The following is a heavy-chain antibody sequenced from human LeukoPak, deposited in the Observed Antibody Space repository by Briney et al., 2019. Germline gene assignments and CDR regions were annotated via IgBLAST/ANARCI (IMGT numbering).Heavy chain of an antibody. CDR2: INHSGST. J-gene: IGHJ4*02. CDR1: GGPFSGYY. D-gene: IGHD3-3*01. V-gene: IGHV4-34*01. CDR3: ARAYYDFWSGYYLLFYFDY. Sequence: SESLSLTCAVYGGPFSGYYWSWIRQPPGKGLEWIGEINHSGSTNYNPSLKSRVTISVDTSKNQFSLKLSSVTAADTAVYYCARAYYDFWSGYYLLFYFDYWGQGTLVTVSS.